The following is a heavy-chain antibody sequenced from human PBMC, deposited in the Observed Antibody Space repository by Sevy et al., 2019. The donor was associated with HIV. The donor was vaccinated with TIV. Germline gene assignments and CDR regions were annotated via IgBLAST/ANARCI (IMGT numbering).Heavy chain of an antibody. CDR1: GFTFSDYS. CDR2: ISYDGRNYK. Sequence: GGSLRLSCAASGFTFSDYSMHWVRQAPGKGLEWVAVISYDGRNYKYNVDSVKGRFTISRDNSKNTLFLQMNSLIAENSAIYYWARDRGEMLQSAVDYWGQGTLVTVSS. V-gene: IGHV3-30*14. J-gene: IGHJ4*02. CDR3: ARDRGEMLQSAVDY. D-gene: IGHD3-16*01.